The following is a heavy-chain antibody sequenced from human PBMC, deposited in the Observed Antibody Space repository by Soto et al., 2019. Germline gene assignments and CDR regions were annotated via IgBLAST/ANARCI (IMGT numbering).Heavy chain of an antibody. D-gene: IGHD1-1*01. V-gene: IGHV3-53*01. CDR3: AKDKPGTTSFDY. CDR2: IYSGGYT. CDR1: GLTVSSNY. Sequence: GGSLRLSCAASGLTVSSNYMSWVRQAPGKGLEWVSIIYSGGYTYYADSVKGRFTISRDNSKNTLYLQMNTLRADDTAVYYCAKDKPGTTSFDYWGQGTLVTVSS. J-gene: IGHJ4*02.